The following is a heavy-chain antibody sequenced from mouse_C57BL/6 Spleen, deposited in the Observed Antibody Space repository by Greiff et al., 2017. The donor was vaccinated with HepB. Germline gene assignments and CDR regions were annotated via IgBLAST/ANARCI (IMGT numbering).Heavy chain of an antibody. D-gene: IGHD1-1*01. J-gene: IGHJ4*01. CDR1: GYAFSSSW. Sequence: QVQLQQSGPELVKPGASVKISCKASGYAFSSSWMNWVKQRPGKGLEWIGRIYPGDGDTNYNGKFKGKATLTANKSSSTAYMKLSSLASKDSAVYFCANPHLYFGGRPYAMDYWGQGTSVTVSS. V-gene: IGHV1-82*01. CDR3: ANPHLYFGGRPYAMDY. CDR2: IYPGDGDT.